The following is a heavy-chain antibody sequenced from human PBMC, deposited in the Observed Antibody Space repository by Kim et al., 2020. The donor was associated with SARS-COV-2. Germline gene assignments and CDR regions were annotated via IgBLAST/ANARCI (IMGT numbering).Heavy chain of an antibody. CDR1: GGSISSYY. V-gene: IGHV4-59*01. Sequence: SETLSLTCTVSGGSISSYYWSWIRQPPGKGLEWIGDIYYSGSTNYNPSLKSRVTVSVDTSKNQFSLKLTSVTAADTAVYYCARTPPRQRSYHYYGLDV. J-gene: IGHJ6*01. D-gene: IGHD6-25*01. CDR3: ARTPPRQRSYHYYGLDV. CDR2: IYYSGST.